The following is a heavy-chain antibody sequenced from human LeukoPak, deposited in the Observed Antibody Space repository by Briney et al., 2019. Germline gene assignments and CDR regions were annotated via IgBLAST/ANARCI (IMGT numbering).Heavy chain of an antibody. J-gene: IGHJ4*02. CDR2: ISTYNGNT. V-gene: IGHV1-18*01. Sequence: ASVKVSCKASGYTFTSYGISWVRQAPGQGLEWLGWISTYNGNTHYAQKLQGRVTMTTDTSTTTAYMELRSLRSDDTAVYYCARDYRSGFDYWGQGTLVTVAS. CDR3: ARDYRSGFDY. CDR1: GYTFTSYG.